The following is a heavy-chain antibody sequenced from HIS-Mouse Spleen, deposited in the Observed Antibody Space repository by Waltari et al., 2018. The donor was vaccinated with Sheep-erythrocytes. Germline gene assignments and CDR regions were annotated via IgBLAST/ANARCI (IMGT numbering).Heavy chain of an antibody. CDR2: ISSSSGYI. CDR3: ARDSMGHDAFDI. V-gene: IGHV3-21*01. D-gene: IGHD3-10*01. Sequence: EVQLVESGGGLVKPGGSLRLSCAASGFTFSSYSMNWVRQAPGKGLEWVSYISSSSGYICYADSVKGRFTISRDNAKNSLYLQMNSLRAEDTAVYYCARDSMGHDAFDIWGQGTMVTVSS. J-gene: IGHJ3*02. CDR1: GFTFSSYS.